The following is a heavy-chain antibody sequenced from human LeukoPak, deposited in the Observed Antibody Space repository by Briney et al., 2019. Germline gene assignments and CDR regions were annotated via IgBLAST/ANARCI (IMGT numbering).Heavy chain of an antibody. Sequence: QPGGSLRLSCAASGFTFSSYGMHWVRQAPGKGLEWVSAISSSGGSTYYADSVKGRFTISRDNSRNTLYLQTNSLRAEDTAVYYCAKNYGSGNYYLDDWGQGTLVTVSS. CDR3: AKNYGSGNYYLDD. CDR2: ISSSGGST. J-gene: IGHJ4*02. V-gene: IGHV3-23*01. D-gene: IGHD3-10*01. CDR1: GFTFSSYG.